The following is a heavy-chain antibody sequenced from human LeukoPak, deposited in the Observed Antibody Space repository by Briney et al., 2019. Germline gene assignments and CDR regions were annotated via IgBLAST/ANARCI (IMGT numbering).Heavy chain of an antibody. CDR1: GFTFRRSW. Sequence: GGSLRLSCVASGFTFRRSWMDWVRQAPGKGLEWVANIKGDGSETHYVDSAEGRFTISRDNAKNYLYLQIDRVRVEDTAIYYCAKSLDYWGQGALLTVSS. CDR2: IKGDGSET. J-gene: IGHJ4*02. V-gene: IGHV3-7*01. CDR3: AKSLDY.